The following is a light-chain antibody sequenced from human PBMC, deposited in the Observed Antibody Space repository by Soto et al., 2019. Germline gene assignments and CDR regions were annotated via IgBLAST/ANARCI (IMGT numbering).Light chain of an antibody. CDR2: DVS. CDR3: SSFGGSSTR. J-gene: IGLJ2*01. CDR1: SSDVGGSNY. Sequence: QSVLTQPASVSGSPGQSITISCTGTSSDVGGSNYVSWYQQHPGEAPKLMIYDVSYRPSGISNRFSGSKSGNTASLTISRLQAEDEAAYFCSSFGGSSTRFGGGTKLTVL. V-gene: IGLV2-14*03.